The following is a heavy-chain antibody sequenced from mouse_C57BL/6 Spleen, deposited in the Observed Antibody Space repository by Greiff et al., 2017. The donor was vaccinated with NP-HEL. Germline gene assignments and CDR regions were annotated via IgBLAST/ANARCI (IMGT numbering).Heavy chain of an antibody. J-gene: IGHJ4*01. Sequence: VQLQQSGPELVKPGASVKISCKASGYTFTDYYMNWVKQSHGKSLEWIGDINPNNGGTSYNQKFKGKATLTVDKSSSTAYMELRSLTSEDSAVYYCARWGYDGPYYAMDYWGQGTSVTVSS. CDR2: INPNNGGT. CDR1: GYTFTDYY. V-gene: IGHV1-26*01. D-gene: IGHD2-3*01. CDR3: ARWGYDGPYYAMDY.